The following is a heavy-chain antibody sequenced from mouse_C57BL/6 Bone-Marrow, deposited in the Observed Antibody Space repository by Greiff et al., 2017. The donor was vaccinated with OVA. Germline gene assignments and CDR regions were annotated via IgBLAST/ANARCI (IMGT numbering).Heavy chain of an antibody. CDR1: GYAFSSSW. J-gene: IGHJ2*01. CDR3: ARHEDGYCASSFDY. D-gene: IGHD2-3*01. CDR2: IYPGDGDT. V-gene: IGHV1-82*01. Sequence: VQLQQSGPELVKPGASVKISCKASGYAFSSSWMNWVKQRPGQGLEWIGRIYPGDGDTNYNGKFKGKATLTADKSSSTAYMQLSSLTSEDSAVXFCARHEDGYCASSFDYGGLGTTPTVSS.